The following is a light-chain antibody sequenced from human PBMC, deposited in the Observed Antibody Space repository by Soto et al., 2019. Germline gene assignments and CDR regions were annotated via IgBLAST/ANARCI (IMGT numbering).Light chain of an antibody. V-gene: IGLV2-8*01. CDR1: SSDVGGYNY. CDR3: SSHAGSNPVV. Sequence: QSALTQPPSASGSPGQTVTISCTGTSSDVGGYNYVSWYQQHPGKAPKLLIYEVNKRPSGVPDRFSGSKSGNTASLTVSGLQAEDDADYYCSSHAGSNPVVFGGGTKLTVL. CDR2: EVN. J-gene: IGLJ2*01.